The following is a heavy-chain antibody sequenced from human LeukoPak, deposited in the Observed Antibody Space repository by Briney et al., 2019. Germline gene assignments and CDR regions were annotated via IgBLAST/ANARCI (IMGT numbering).Heavy chain of an antibody. Sequence: GGSLRLSCAASGFTFSSYSMNWVRQAPGKGLEWVSYISSSSSTIYYADSVKGRFTISRDNAKNSLYLQMNSLRAEDTAVYYCARDPHCSSTSCYTDYWGQGTLVTVSS. J-gene: IGHJ4*02. D-gene: IGHD2-2*02. CDR3: ARDPHCSSTSCYTDY. CDR1: GFTFSSYS. CDR2: ISSSSSTI. V-gene: IGHV3-48*01.